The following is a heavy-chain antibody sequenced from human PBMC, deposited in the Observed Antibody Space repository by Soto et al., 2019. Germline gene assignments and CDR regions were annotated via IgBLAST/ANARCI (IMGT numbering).Heavy chain of an antibody. CDR3: AIEGPDYGDYIFDY. J-gene: IGHJ4*02. V-gene: IGHV1-3*01. Sequence: ASVKVSCKASGYTFTSYAMHWVRQAPGQRLEWMGWINAGNGNTKYSQKFQGRVTITRDTSASTAYMELSSLRSEDTAVYYCAIEGPDYGDYIFDYWGQGTLVTGSS. CDR1: GYTFTSYA. D-gene: IGHD4-17*01. CDR2: INAGNGNT.